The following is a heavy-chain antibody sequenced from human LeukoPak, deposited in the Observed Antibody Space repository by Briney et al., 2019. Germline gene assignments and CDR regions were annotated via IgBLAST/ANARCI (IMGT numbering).Heavy chain of an antibody. J-gene: IGHJ4*02. V-gene: IGHV4-30-2*01. CDR1: GGSISSGGYS. D-gene: IGHD5-24*01. CDR2: IYHSGST. CDR3: ARVIWDGDGYNSFDY. Sequence: PSETLSLTCTVSGGSISSGGYSWSWIRQPPGKGLEWIGYIYHSGSTYYNPSLKSRVTISVDRSKNQFSLKLSSVTAADTAVYYCARVIWDGDGYNSFDYWGQGTLVTVSS.